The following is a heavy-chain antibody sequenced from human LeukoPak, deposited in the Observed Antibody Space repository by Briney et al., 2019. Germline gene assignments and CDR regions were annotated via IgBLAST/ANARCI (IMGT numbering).Heavy chain of an antibody. CDR3: ARGPHGAIFGVVPYYFDY. CDR1: GGSFSGYY. V-gene: IGHV4-34*01. D-gene: IGHD3-3*01. J-gene: IGHJ4*02. CDR2: INHSGST. Sequence: PSETLSLTCAVYGGSFSGYYWSWIRQPPGKGLEWIGEINHSGSTNYNPSLKSRVTISVDTSKNQFSLKLSSVTAADTAVYYCARGPHGAIFGVVPYYFDYWGQGTLVTASS.